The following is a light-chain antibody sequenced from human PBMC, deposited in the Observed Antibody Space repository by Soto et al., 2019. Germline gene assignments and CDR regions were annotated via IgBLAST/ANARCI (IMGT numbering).Light chain of an antibody. V-gene: IGKV3-11*01. CDR3: QHPFT. CDR1: QSVSSY. Sequence: EIVLPQSPATLSLSPGERATLSCRASQSVSSYLAWYQQKPGQAPRLLIYDASNRATGIPARFSGSGSGTDFTLTISSLEPEAFAVYYCQHPFTFGPGTKVDIK. J-gene: IGKJ3*01. CDR2: DAS.